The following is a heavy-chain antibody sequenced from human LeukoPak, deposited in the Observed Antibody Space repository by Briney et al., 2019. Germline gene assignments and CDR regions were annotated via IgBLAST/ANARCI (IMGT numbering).Heavy chain of an antibody. CDR1: GFTFSSYT. CDR3: ARDPSPSSWLGDGMDV. D-gene: IGHD6-13*01. Sequence: GGSLRLSCAASGFTFSSYTMNWVRQPPGKGLEWVSNIGTSSTTIYYADSVKGRFTISRDNSKNTLYLQMNSLRAEDTAVYYCARDPSPSSWLGDGMDVWGQGTTVTVSS. V-gene: IGHV3-48*01. J-gene: IGHJ6*02. CDR2: IGTSSTTI.